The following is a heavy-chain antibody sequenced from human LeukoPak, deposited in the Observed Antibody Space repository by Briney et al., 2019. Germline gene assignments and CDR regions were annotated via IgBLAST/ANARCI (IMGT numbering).Heavy chain of an antibody. CDR3: AKDTGLIVGNYYFDY. D-gene: IGHD3-16*02. J-gene: IGHJ4*02. Sequence: GGSLRLSCAASGFTFSGNAMSWVRQAPGKGLEWVSSLSYSGDTTYYADSVKGRFTISRDTSRNTLYLQMNSLRAEDTAVYYCAKDTGLIVGNYYFDYWGQGTLVTVSS. V-gene: IGHV3-23*01. CDR1: GFTFSGNA. CDR2: LSYSGDTT.